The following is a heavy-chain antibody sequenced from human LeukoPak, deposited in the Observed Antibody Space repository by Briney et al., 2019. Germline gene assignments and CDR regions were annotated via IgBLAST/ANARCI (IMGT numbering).Heavy chain of an antibody. Sequence: ASVKVSCKASGGTFSSYAFSWVRQAPGQGLEWMGRIILIHGISNYAQKFQGRVTITADKSTSTAYMELNSLRSEDTAVYYCATPSSITGTTGADWYFDLWGRGTLVTVSS. CDR3: ATPSSITGTTGADWYFDL. CDR1: GGTFSSYA. D-gene: IGHD1-20*01. J-gene: IGHJ2*01. CDR2: IILIHGIS. V-gene: IGHV1-69*04.